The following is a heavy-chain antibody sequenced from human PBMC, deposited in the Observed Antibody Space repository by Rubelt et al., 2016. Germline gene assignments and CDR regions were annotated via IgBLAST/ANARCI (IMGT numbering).Heavy chain of an antibody. CDR3: ARAEKEAPKNFDY. J-gene: IGHJ4*02. CDR2: IYDSGTT. CDR1: GGSVSSGGYY. Sequence: QLQLQESGPGLVKPSETLSLTCTVSGGSVSSGGYYWSWIRQLPGKGLEWTGYIYDSGTTYYNPSLKSRITISVDTSKNQFSLKLSSVTAADTAVYYCARAEKEAPKNFDYWGQGTLVTVSS. V-gene: IGHV4-31*03.